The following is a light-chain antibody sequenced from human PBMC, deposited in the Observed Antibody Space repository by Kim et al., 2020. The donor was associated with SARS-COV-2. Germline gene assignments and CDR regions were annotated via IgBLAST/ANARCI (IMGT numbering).Light chain of an antibody. J-gene: IGKJ5*01. V-gene: IGKV1-39*01. CDR2: AAS. Sequence: AYVGDRDTTTSRAKQSICIYLNRCQQKPGKAPLLLIYAASTLQSGVPSRFSGSGSGAEFTLTISRLQPDNFATYYCQQTHSTLVTFGQGTRLEIK. CDR1: QSICIY. CDR3: QQTHSTLVT.